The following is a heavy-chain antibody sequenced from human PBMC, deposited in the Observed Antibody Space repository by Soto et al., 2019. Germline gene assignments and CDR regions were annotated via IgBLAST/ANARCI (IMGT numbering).Heavy chain of an antibody. V-gene: IGHV3-15*01. CDR1: GFTFSNAW. CDR3: TTDLTYYYDSSGCDFDY. J-gene: IGHJ4*02. Sequence: GGSLRLSCAASGFTFSNAWMSWVRQAPGKGLEWVGRIKSKTDGGTTDYAAPVKGRFTISRDDSKNTLYLQMNSLKTEDTAVYYCTTDLTYYYDSSGCDFDYWSQGTLVTVSS. D-gene: IGHD3-22*01. CDR2: IKSKTDGGTT.